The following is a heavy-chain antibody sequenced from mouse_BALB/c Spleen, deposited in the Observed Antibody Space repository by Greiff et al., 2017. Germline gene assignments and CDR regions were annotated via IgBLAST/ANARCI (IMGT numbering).Heavy chain of an antibody. CDR1: GYAFTNYL. CDR2: INPGSGGT. V-gene: IGHV1-54*01. CDR3: ARFSYDYDGAWFAY. Sequence: QVQLQQSGAELVRPGTSVKVSCKASGYAFTNYLIEWVKQRPGRGLEWIGVINPGSGGTNYNEKFKGKATLTADKSSSTAYMQLSSLTSDDSAVYFCARFSYDYDGAWFAYWGQWTLVTVSA. D-gene: IGHD2-4*01. J-gene: IGHJ3*01.